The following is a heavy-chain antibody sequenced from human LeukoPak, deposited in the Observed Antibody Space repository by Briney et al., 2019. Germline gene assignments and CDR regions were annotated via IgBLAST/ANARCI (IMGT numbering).Heavy chain of an antibody. V-gene: IGHV3-74*01. J-gene: IGHJ4*02. Sequence: GGSLRLSCAASGFTFSSYWMHWVRQAPGKGLVWVSRINSDGSSTSYADSVKGRFTISRDNAKHTLYLRMNSLRAEDTAVYYCARDLLGNSGSYLRHPNGPPFDYWGQGTLVTVSS. CDR3: ARDLLGNSGSYLRHPNGPPFDY. CDR1: GFTFSSYW. D-gene: IGHD1-26*01. CDR2: INSDGSST.